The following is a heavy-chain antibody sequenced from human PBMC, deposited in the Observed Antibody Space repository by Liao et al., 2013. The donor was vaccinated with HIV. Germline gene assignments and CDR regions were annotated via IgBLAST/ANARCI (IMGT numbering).Heavy chain of an antibody. D-gene: IGHD2-2*01. V-gene: IGHV4-61*05. Sequence: QLQLQESGPGRVKPSETLSLTCTVSGGSISSSNYYWGWIRQPPGKGLEWIGYIYYSGNTNYNPSLKSRVTISVDTSKNQFSLKVSSVTAADTAVYYCARSVPAAHFEYWGQGALVTVSS. CDR1: GGSISSSNYY. J-gene: IGHJ4*02. CDR2: IYYSGNT. CDR3: ARSVPAAHFEY.